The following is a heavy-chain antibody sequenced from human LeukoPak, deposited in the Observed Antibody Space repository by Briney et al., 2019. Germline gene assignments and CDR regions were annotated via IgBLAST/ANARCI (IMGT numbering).Heavy chain of an antibody. CDR3: ARGVYQFDY. D-gene: IGHD3-16*02. Sequence: GGSLRLSCAASGFTFSSYWMSWVRQAPGKGLEWVAYMKQDGSEIYYVDSVKGRFTISRDNANNSLYLQMNSLRAEDTALYYCARGVYQFDYWGQGTLVTVSS. V-gene: IGHV3-7*01. CDR1: GFTFSSYW. CDR2: MKQDGSEI. J-gene: IGHJ4*02.